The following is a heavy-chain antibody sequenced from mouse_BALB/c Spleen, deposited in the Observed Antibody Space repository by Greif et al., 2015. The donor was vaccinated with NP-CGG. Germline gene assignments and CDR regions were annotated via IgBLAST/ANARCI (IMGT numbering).Heavy chain of an antibody. D-gene: IGHD3-1*01. CDR3: ARKITGSGGD. CDR2: INPGSANT. Sequence: QVQLQQSGAELVRPGPSVKVSCKASGYAFTNYFIEWIKQRPGQGLAWIGVINPGSANTNYNEKFKDKATLTAGKSSSTGYMQLSSTKADGFAVYFSARKITGSGGDWGQGTTLTVSS. CDR1: GYAFTNYF. J-gene: IGHJ2*01. V-gene: IGHV1-54*03.